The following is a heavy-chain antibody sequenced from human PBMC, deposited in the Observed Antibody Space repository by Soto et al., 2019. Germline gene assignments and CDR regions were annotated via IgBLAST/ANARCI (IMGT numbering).Heavy chain of an antibody. Sequence: QVQLQESGPGLVKPSQTLSLTCTVSGGSISSGGYYWSWIRQHPGKGLEWIGNIYYSGRTYYNPSLKSRVTTSVDTSKNQFSLQVSSVTGADTAVYYCARVFSDSSSFFDPWGQGTLVTVSS. J-gene: IGHJ5*02. CDR1: GGSISSGGYY. CDR3: ARVFSDSSSFFDP. CDR2: IYYSGRT. D-gene: IGHD6-13*01. V-gene: IGHV4-31*03.